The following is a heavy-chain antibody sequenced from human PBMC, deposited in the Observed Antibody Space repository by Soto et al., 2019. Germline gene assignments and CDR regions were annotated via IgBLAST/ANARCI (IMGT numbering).Heavy chain of an antibody. Sequence: QVQLQESGPGLVKPSETLSLTCTVSGGSITRGGYYWSWIRQHPGKGLEWIGYIYNSGTTYYNPSLKSRVTISVDSSQNQFSLKLTSVTAADTAVYYCARDPAPWGQGTLVTVSS. V-gene: IGHV4-31*03. CDR3: ARDPAP. J-gene: IGHJ5*02. CDR2: IYNSGTT. CDR1: GGSITRGGYY.